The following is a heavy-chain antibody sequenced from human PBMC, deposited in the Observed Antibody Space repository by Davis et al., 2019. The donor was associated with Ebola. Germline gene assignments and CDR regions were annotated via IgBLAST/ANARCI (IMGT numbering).Heavy chain of an antibody. V-gene: IGHV1-18*04. CDR2: INPHNGNT. Sequence: ASVNVSCKASGYTFTSYGITRVRQAPGQGLEWMGWINPHNGNTNYAQNVQGRVTMTTDTSTSTAYMEVGILRSDDTAVYYCARAQFPTTSDHWGQGTLVTVSS. D-gene: IGHD1-1*01. CDR3: ARAQFPTTSDH. J-gene: IGHJ4*02. CDR1: GYTFTSYG.